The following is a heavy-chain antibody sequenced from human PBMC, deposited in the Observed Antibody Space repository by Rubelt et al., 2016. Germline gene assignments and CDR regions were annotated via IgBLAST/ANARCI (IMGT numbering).Heavy chain of an antibody. D-gene: IGHD4-17*01. CDR2: INAGNGNT. V-gene: IGHV1-3*01. J-gene: IGHJ4*02. Sequence: QVQLVQSGAEVKKPGASVKVSCKASGYTFTSYAMHWVRQAPGQRLEWMGWINAGNGNTKYSQKFQGRVTITRDTSASTAYMELSSLRSEDTAVYYCATDLLVRETVTSFDYWGQGTLVTVSS. CDR1: GYTFTSYA. CDR3: ATDLLVRETVTSFDY.